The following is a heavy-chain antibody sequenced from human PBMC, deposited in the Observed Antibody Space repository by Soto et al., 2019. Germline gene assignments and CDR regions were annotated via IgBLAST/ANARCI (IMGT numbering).Heavy chain of an antibody. V-gene: IGHV4-34*01. J-gene: IGHJ3*02. D-gene: IGHD6-6*01. CDR1: GGSFSGYY. Sequence: SETLSLTCAVYGGSFSGYYWSWIRQPPGKGLEWIGEINHSGSTNYNPSLKSRVTISVDTSKNQFSLKLSSVTAADTAVYYCARWESGSSPKMDAFDIWGQGTMVTVSS. CDR2: INHSGST. CDR3: ARWESGSSPKMDAFDI.